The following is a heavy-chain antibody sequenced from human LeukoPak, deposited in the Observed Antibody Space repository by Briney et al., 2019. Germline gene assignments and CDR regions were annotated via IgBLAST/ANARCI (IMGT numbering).Heavy chain of an antibody. V-gene: IGHV3-64*01. D-gene: IGHD3-9*01. CDR3: ARDRTTYYDILTGFDAFDI. J-gene: IGHJ3*02. Sequence: SGGSLRLSCAASGFTFSSYAMHWVRQAPGKGLEYVSAVSSNGGSTYYANSVKGRFTISRDNSKNTLYLQMGSLRAEDMAVYYCARDRTTYYDILTGFDAFDIWGQGTMVTVSS. CDR2: VSSNGGST. CDR1: GFTFSSYA.